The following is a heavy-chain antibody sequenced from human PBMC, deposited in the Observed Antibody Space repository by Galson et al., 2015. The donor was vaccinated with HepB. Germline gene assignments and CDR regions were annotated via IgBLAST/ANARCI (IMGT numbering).Heavy chain of an antibody. Sequence: SLRLSCAASGFTFSSYWMSWVRQAPGKGLEWVANIKQDGSEKYYVDSVKGRFTISRDNAKNSLYLQMNSLRAEDTAVYYCARDGPLDIVVVPAASYYYYGMDVWGQGTTVTVSS. CDR2: IKQDGSEK. D-gene: IGHD2-2*03. V-gene: IGHV3-7*01. CDR3: ARDGPLDIVVVPAASYYYYGMDV. CDR1: GFTFSSYW. J-gene: IGHJ6*02.